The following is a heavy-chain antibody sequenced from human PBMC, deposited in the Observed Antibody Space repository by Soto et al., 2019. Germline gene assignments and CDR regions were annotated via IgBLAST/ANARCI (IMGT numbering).Heavy chain of an antibody. J-gene: IGHJ4*02. CDR1: GFTFSSYS. CDR2: ISSSSSTI. CDR3: AREYSGYLGPYYFDY. D-gene: IGHD5-12*01. V-gene: IGHV3-48*01. Sequence: GGSLRLSCAASGFTFSSYSMNWVRQAPGKGLEWVSYISSSSSTIYYADSVKGRFTISRDNAKNSLYLQMNSLRAEDTAVYYCAREYSGYLGPYYFDYWGQGTLVTVSS.